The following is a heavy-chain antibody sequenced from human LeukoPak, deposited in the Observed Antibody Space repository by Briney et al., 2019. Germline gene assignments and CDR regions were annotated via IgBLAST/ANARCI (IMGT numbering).Heavy chain of an antibody. D-gene: IGHD4/OR15-4a*01. CDR3: ARGRSTRLSLFDY. V-gene: IGHV3-30-3*01. CDR2: ISYDGSNE. CDR1: GFTFSTYA. Sequence: TGGSLRLSCAASGFTFSTYAIHWVRQAPGKGLEWVAVISYDGSNEYYADFVKGRFTISRDNSKNTLYLQMNSLRAEDTAVYYCARGRSTRLSLFDYWGQGTLVTVSS. J-gene: IGHJ4*02.